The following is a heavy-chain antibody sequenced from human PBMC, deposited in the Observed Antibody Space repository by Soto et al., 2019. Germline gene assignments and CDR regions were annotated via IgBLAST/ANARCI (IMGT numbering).Heavy chain of an antibody. Sequence: ASVKVSCKASGYTFTSYAMHWVRQAPGQRLEWMGWFNAGNGNTKYSQKFQGRVTITRDTSASTAYMELSSLRSEDTAVYYCARGPNVVTPRFDPWGQGTLVTVSS. CDR2: FNAGNGNT. D-gene: IGHD2-15*01. CDR1: GYTFTSYA. J-gene: IGHJ5*02. CDR3: ARGPNVVTPRFDP. V-gene: IGHV1-3*01.